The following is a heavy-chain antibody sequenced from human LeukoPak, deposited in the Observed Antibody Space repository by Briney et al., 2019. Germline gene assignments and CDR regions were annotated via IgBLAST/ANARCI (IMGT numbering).Heavy chain of an antibody. CDR2: IIPIFGTA. Sequence: ASVKVSCKASGGTFSSYAISWVRQAPGQGLEWMGGIIPIFGTANYAQKFQGRVTITADESTSTAYMELSSLRSEDTAVYYCARAGYEFWSGTYYYYMDVWGKGTTVTVSS. D-gene: IGHD3-3*01. V-gene: IGHV1-69*13. CDR3: ARAGYEFWSGTYYYYMDV. CDR1: GGTFSSYA. J-gene: IGHJ6*03.